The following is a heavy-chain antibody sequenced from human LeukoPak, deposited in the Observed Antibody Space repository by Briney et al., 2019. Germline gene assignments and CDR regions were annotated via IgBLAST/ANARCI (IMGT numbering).Heavy chain of an antibody. J-gene: IGHJ6*03. D-gene: IGHD3-16*01. Sequence: GGSLRLSCAASGFTFSSYSMNWVRQAPGKGLEWVSSISSSSSYIYYADSVKGRFTISRDNAKNSLYLQMNSLRAEDTAVYYCARDGALITPTYYYYYYMDVWGKGTTVTVSS. CDR1: GFTFSSYS. V-gene: IGHV3-21*01. CDR3: ARDGALITPTYYYYYYMDV. CDR2: ISSSSSYI.